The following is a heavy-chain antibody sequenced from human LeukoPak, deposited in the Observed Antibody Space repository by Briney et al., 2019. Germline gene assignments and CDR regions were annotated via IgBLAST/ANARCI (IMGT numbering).Heavy chain of an antibody. CDR1: GGSISSYY. CDR3: ARGGFGGYYYGMDV. Sequence: PSETLSLTCTVSGGSISSYYWSWIRQPPGKGLEWIGYIYYSGGTNYNPPLKSRVTISVDTSKNQFSLKLSSVTAADTAVYYCARGGFGGYYYGMDVWGQGTTVTVSS. J-gene: IGHJ6*02. CDR2: IYYSGGT. D-gene: IGHD3-3*01. V-gene: IGHV4-59*01.